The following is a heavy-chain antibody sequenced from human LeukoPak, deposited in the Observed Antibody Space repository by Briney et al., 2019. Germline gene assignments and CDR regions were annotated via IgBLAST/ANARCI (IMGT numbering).Heavy chain of an antibody. V-gene: IGHV4-30-4*01. CDR3: ARGSYDSSGDYFDY. CDR2: IYYSGST. CDR1: GGSISSGDYC. Sequence: PSETLSLTCTVSGGSISSGDYCWSWIRQPPGKGLEWIGYIYYSGSTYYNPSLKSRVTISVDTSKNQFSLRLSSVTAADTAVYYCARGSYDSSGDYFDYWGQGTLVTVSS. D-gene: IGHD3-22*01. J-gene: IGHJ4*02.